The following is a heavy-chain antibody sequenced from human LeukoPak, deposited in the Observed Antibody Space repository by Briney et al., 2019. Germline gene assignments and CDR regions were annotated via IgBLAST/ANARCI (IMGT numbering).Heavy chain of an antibody. CDR2: IYYSGST. V-gene: IGHV4-59*08. D-gene: IGHD5-18*01. J-gene: IGHJ4*02. CDR1: GGSISSYY. Sequence: SETLSLTCTVSGGSISSYYWSWIRQPPGKGLEWIGYIYYSGSTNYNPSLKSRVTISVDTFKNQFSLKLSSVTAADTAVYYCARRLPPPPCVFDYWGQGTLVTVSS. CDR3: ARRLPPPPCVFDY.